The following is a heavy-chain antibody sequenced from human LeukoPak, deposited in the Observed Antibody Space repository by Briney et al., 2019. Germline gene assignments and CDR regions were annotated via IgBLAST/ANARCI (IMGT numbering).Heavy chain of an antibody. J-gene: IGHJ6*02. V-gene: IGHV1-69*13. CDR3: ARDTVSDYYYYYGMDV. Sequence: SVKVSCRASGGTFSSYAISWVRQAPGQGLEWMGGIIPIFGTANYAQKFQGRVTITADESTSTAYMELSSLRSEDTAVYYCARDTVSDYYYYYGMDVWGQGTTVTVSS. CDR1: GGTFSSYA. D-gene: IGHD2-21*02. CDR2: IIPIFGTA.